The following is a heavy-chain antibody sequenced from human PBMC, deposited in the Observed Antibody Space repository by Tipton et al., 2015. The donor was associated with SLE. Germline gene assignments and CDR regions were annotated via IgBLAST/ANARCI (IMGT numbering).Heavy chain of an antibody. CDR2: INHSGST. V-gene: IGHV4-34*01. Sequence: LRLSCAVYGGSLSGYYWSWIRQPPGKGLEWIGEINHSGSTNYNPSLKSRVTISINTSKNQFSLNLSSVTAADTAVYFCARGVRYSSGQSAFDIWGQGTMVSVSS. CDR1: GGSLSGYY. CDR3: ARGVRYSSGQSAFDI. D-gene: IGHD6-25*01. J-gene: IGHJ3*02.